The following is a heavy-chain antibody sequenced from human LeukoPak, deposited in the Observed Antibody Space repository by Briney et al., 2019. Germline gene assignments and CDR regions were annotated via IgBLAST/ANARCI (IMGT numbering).Heavy chain of an antibody. Sequence: GESLKISCKGSGYSFTSYWIGWVRQMPGKGLEWMGIIYPGDSDTRYSPSFQGQVTISADKPISTAYLQWSSLKASDTAMYYCARISRYCSSTSCYPWYFDLWGRGTLVTVSS. CDR3: ARISRYCSSTSCYPWYFDL. J-gene: IGHJ2*01. D-gene: IGHD2-2*01. V-gene: IGHV5-51*04. CDR2: IYPGDSDT. CDR1: GYSFTSYW.